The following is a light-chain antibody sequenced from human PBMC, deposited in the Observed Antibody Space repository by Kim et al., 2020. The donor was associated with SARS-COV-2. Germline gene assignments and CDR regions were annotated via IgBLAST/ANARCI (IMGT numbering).Light chain of an antibody. CDR1: QSISGY. Sequence: DIQMTQSPSSLSASVGDRITISCRASQSISGYINWYQQKPGRAPNLLIYATSTLESEVPSRFSGSGSGTDFTLTISNLHPEDFATYYCQHTYSTPPETFGQGTKVDIK. V-gene: IGKV1-39*01. CDR2: ATS. J-gene: IGKJ1*01. CDR3: QHTYSTPPET.